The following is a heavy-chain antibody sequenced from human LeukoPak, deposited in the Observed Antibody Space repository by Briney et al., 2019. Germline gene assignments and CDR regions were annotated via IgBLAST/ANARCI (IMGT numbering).Heavy chain of an antibody. CDR2: IYTSGST. CDR1: GGSISSYY. D-gene: IGHD5-24*01. J-gene: IGHJ4*02. V-gene: IGHV4-4*07. CDR3: ARTSRDGYNRAHYFDY. Sequence: SSETLSLTCTVSGGSISSYYWSWIRQPAGKGLEWIGRIYTSGSTNYNPSLKSRVTMSVDTSKNQFSLKLSSVTAADTAVYYCARTSRDGYNRAHYFDYWGQGTLVTVSS.